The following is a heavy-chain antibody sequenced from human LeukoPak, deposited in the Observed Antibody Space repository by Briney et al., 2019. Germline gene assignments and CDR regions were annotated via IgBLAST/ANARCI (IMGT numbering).Heavy chain of an antibody. Sequence: GGSLRLSCAASGFTFSSYAMHWVRQAPGKGLEWVAVISYDGSNKYYADSVKGRFTISRDNSKNTLCLQMNSLRAEDTAVYYCAKDLMVRGAPMDVWGQGTTVTVSS. D-gene: IGHD3-10*01. J-gene: IGHJ6*02. CDR2: ISYDGSNK. V-gene: IGHV3-30*04. CDR3: AKDLMVRGAPMDV. CDR1: GFTFSSYA.